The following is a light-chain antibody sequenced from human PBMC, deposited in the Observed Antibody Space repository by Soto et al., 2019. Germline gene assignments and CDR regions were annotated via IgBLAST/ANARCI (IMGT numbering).Light chain of an antibody. CDR3: QQAYGFAFT. CDR1: QSVGTY. CDR2: AAS. Sequence: TQSPATLSLSPGERATLSCRASQSVGTYLAWYQQKPGKAPKLLIYAASSLQTGVPSRFSGSGSGTDFTLTISSLQPEDTATYFCQQAYGFAFTFGPGTKLEIE. J-gene: IGKJ3*01. V-gene: IGKV1-12*01.